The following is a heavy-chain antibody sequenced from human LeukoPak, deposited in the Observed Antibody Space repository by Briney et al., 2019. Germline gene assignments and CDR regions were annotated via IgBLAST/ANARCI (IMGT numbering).Heavy chain of an antibody. D-gene: IGHD3-22*01. CDR2: INHSGST. CDR3: ARGSSDQYYYDSSGYPYYYYMDV. J-gene: IGHJ6*03. CDR1: GGSFSGYY. V-gene: IGHV4-34*01. Sequence: PSETLSLTCAVYGGSFSGYYWSWIRQPPGKGLEWIGEINHSGSTNYNPSLKSRVTISVDTSKNQFSLKLSFVTAADTAVYYCARGSSDQYYYDSSGYPYYYYMDVWGKGTTVTVSS.